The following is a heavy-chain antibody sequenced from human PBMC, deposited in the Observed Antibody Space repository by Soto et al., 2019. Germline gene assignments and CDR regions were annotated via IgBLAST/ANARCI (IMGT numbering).Heavy chain of an antibody. J-gene: IGHJ6*02. CDR2: IIPIFGTA. CDR1: GGTFSSYA. Sequence: QVQLVQSGAEVKKPGSSVKVSCKASGGTFSSYAISWVRQAPGQGLEWMGGIIPIFGTANYAQKFQGRVTITADESTSTAYMELSSLRSADTAVYYCARSEDIVLVPPYGMDVWGQGTTVTVSS. D-gene: IGHD2-2*01. V-gene: IGHV1-69*12. CDR3: ARSEDIVLVPPYGMDV.